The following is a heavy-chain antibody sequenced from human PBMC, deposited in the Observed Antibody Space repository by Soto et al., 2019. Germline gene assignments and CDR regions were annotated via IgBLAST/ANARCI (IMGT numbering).Heavy chain of an antibody. J-gene: IGHJ4*02. CDR2: IIPIFGTA. Sequence: GASVKVSCKASGGTFSSYAISWVRQAPGQGLEWMGGIIPIFGTANYAQKFQGRVTITADESTSTAYMELSSLRSEDTAVYYCARVSGRDGYNGVEYWGQGTLVTVSS. CDR3: ARVSGRDGYNGVEY. CDR1: GGTFSSYA. D-gene: IGHD2-8*01. V-gene: IGHV1-69*13.